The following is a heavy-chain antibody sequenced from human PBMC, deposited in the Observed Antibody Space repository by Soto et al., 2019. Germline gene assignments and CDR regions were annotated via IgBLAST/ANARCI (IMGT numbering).Heavy chain of an antibody. CDR2: IVVGSGNT. CDR3: AADRRGQFDI. V-gene: IGHV1-58*01. D-gene: IGHD3-16*01. J-gene: IGHJ3*02. CDR1: GFTFTSCA. Sequence: WASVKVSCKASGFTFTSCAVQWVRQARGQRLEWIGWIVVGSGNTNYAQKFQERVTITRDMSTSTAYMELSSLRSEDTAVYYCAADRRGQFDIWGQGTMVTVSS.